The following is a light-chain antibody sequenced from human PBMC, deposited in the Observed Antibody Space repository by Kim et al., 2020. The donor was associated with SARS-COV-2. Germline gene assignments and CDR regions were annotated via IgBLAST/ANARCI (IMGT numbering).Light chain of an antibody. V-gene: IGKV3-20*01. J-gene: IGKJ1*01. CDR2: GAS. CDR3: QQYVSSPWT. Sequence: EIVLTQSPGTLSLSPGERATLSCRASQSVSSSYFAWYQQTRGQAPRLLIYGASTRATGIPDRFSGSGSGTDFTLTISRLEPEDFAVYYCQQYVSSPWTFGQGTKVDIK. CDR1: QSVSSSY.